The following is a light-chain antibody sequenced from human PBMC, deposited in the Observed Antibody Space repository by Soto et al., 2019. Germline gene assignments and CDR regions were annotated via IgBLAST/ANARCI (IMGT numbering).Light chain of an antibody. V-gene: IGKV3-20*01. Sequence: EIVLTQAPGTLSLSPGESAALSCRASQSISNNFLAWYQRKPGQAPRLLIYGASYRATDIPYRFSGSGSGTDFTLTITRLEPDDFAVYYCQQYGASPPTFGQGTKVE. J-gene: IGKJ1*01. CDR2: GAS. CDR3: QQYGASPPT. CDR1: QSISNNF.